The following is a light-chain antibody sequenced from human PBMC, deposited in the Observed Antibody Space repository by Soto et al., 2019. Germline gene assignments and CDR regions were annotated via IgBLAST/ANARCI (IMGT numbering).Light chain of an antibody. CDR2: ATS. CDR3: QQYDTSPPMYT. V-gene: IGKV3-20*01. CDR1: QSVSSTY. J-gene: IGKJ2*01. Sequence: EVVLTQSPGTLPLYQGGGATISCLARQSVSSTYLAWYQQQPDQSPRLLIYATSTRAAGIPDRFSGSGSGTDFTLTISRLEPDDVAVYYCQQYDTSPPMYTFGQGTKVDIK.